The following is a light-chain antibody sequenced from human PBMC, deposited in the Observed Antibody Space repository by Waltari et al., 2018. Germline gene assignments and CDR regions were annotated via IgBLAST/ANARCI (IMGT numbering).Light chain of an antibody. J-gene: IGKJ4*01. CDR1: QSVSIY. CDR2: AAS. CDR3: QQSYTIPLT. Sequence: DIQMTQSPSSLSASVGDRVTNTCRASQSVSIYLNWYQQKPGKAPKLLIYAASNLQSGVPSRFSGSGSGTDFTLTVSSLPPEDFASYFCQQSYTIPLTFGGGTKVEI. V-gene: IGKV1-39*01.